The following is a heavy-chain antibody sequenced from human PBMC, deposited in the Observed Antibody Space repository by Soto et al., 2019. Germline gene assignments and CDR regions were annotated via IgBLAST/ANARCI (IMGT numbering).Heavy chain of an antibody. CDR2: IFVDSTTI. Sequence: GGSLRLSCVASGFSFSSYSLVWVRQAPGKGLEWVSYIFVDSTTIYYADSVKGRFTVSRDNAQNSLFLVINSLRAEDTAVYYCARDRDWAFDYWGQGILVTVSS. V-gene: IGHV3-48*04. D-gene: IGHD3-9*01. J-gene: IGHJ4*02. CDR3: ARDRDWAFDY. CDR1: GFSFSSYS.